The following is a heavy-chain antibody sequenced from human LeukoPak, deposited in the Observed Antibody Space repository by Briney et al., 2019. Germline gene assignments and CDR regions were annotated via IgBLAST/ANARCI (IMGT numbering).Heavy chain of an antibody. J-gene: IGHJ5*02. CDR3: ARGLYYYDSSGYLNA. D-gene: IGHD3-22*01. CDR1: GGSISSSSYY. Sequence: SSETLSLTCTVSGGSISSSSYYWGWIRQPPGKGLEWIGSIYYSGSTNYNPSLKSRVTISVDTSKNQFSLKLSSVTAADTAVYYCARGLYYYDSSGYLNAWGQGTLVTVSS. V-gene: IGHV4-39*07. CDR2: IYYSGST.